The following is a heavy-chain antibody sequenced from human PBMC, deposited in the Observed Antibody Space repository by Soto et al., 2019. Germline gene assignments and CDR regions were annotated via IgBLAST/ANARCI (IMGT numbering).Heavy chain of an antibody. CDR3: TREALGATSFFDF. J-gene: IGHJ4*02. V-gene: IGHV3-49*04. Sequence: GGSLRLSCKVSGFDFFGTYGFTWVRQAPGKGLEWIAFIRGRPYDATTEYAASVRGRFTVSRDDSLKQVNLQMNSLKTGDTAVYFCTREALGATSFFDFWGQGAQVTVSS. D-gene: IGHD1-26*01. CDR1: GFDFFGTYG. CDR2: IRGRPYDATT.